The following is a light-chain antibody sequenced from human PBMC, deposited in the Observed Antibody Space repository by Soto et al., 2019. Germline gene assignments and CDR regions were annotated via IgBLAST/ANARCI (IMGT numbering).Light chain of an antibody. Sequence: DIQMTQSPSSXSASVGDRVTITCRAGQGIRNYLNWYQQKPGKAPNLLIYMSSSLQSGVPSRFSGSGSGTDFTLTISSLQPEDFASYYCQQAYSAPLTFGQVTRLE. CDR3: QQAYSAPLT. J-gene: IGKJ5*01. V-gene: IGKV1-39*01. CDR2: MSS. CDR1: QGIRNY.